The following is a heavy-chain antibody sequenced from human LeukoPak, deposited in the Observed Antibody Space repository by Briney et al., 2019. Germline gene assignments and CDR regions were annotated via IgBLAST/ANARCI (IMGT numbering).Heavy chain of an antibody. Sequence: GGSLRLSCAASAFTFSCYSMQWVRQAPGKGLEWVAVISYDGSNKYYADSVKGRFTISRDNSKNTLYLQMNSLRAEDTAVYYCASDRRSSLYLQAKYNWFEPWGQGTLVTVSS. CDR1: AFTFSCYS. CDR3: ASDRRSSLYLQAKYNWFEP. CDR2: ISYDGSNK. V-gene: IGHV3-30*04. J-gene: IGHJ5*02. D-gene: IGHD6-13*01.